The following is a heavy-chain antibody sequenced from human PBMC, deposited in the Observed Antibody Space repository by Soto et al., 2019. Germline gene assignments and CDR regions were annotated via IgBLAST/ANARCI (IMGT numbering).Heavy chain of an antibody. Sequence: GGSLRLSCAASGFTFSSYWMSWVRQATGKGLEWVANIKQDGSEKYYVDSVKGRFTISRDNAKNSLYLQMNSLRAEDTAVYYCARVQDILTGYWDYWGQGTLVTVSS. V-gene: IGHV3-7*01. CDR3: ARVQDILTGYWDY. D-gene: IGHD3-9*01. J-gene: IGHJ4*02. CDR1: GFTFSSYW. CDR2: IKQDGSEK.